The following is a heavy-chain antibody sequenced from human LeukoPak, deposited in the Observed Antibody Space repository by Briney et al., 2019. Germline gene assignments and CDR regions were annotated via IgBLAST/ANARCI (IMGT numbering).Heavy chain of an antibody. CDR2: IYYTGST. CDR1: GGSVSSTEFY. V-gene: IGHV4-39*01. D-gene: IGHD3-9*01. J-gene: IGHJ4*02. CDR3: ARLSKGRYFDYIFDY. Sequence: PSETLSLTCTVSGGSVSSTEFYWGWIRQPPGKRLQWIGNIYYTGSTYYNPSLNSRVTMSVDTSQNQISLKMTSVTAADTAVYYCARLSKGRYFDYIFDYWGQGTLVTVSS.